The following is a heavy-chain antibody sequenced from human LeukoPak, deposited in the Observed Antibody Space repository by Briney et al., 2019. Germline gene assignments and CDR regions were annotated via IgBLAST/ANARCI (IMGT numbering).Heavy chain of an antibody. CDR1: GFTFSNYA. CDR3: AKLIGYCTGGSCYHDNFDV. J-gene: IGHJ3*01. CDR2: LDGSGFFT. D-gene: IGHD2-15*01. V-gene: IGHV3-23*01. Sequence: PGGSLRLSCTASGFTFSNYAMSWVRQAPGKGLEWVSALDGSGFFTVYGDSVKGRFTISRDNSKNTVYLQMRSLRAEDTALYYCAKLIGYCTGGSCYHDNFDVWGQGTMDTISS.